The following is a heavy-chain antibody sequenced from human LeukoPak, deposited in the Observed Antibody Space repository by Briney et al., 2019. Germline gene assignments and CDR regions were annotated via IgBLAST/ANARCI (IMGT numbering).Heavy chain of an antibody. CDR1: GFIFRSYA. CDR2: ISADGNEQ. CDR3: AKDKASKSEYYYYGMDV. V-gene: IGHV3-30-3*01. J-gene: IGHJ6*02. Sequence: GGSLRLSCVDSGFIFRSYALHWLRQAPGKGLEWVAVISADGNEQYYADSVKGRFTMSRDNSKNTLFLQMTSLRTDDTAVYFCAKDKASKSEYYYYGMDVWGQGTTVTVSS. D-gene: IGHD3-3*01.